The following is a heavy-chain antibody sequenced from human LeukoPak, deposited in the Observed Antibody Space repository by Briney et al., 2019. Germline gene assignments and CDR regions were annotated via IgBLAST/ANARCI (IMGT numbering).Heavy chain of an antibody. CDR1: GGSFSGYY. Sequence: SETLSLTCAVYGGSFSGYYWSWIRQPPGKGLKWIGEINHSGSTNYNPSLKGRVTISVDTSKNQFSLKLSSVTAADTAVYYCADRGEQQLVTGGYWGQGTLVTVSS. V-gene: IGHV4-34*01. CDR2: INHSGST. CDR3: ADRGEQQLVTGGY. D-gene: IGHD6-13*01. J-gene: IGHJ4*02.